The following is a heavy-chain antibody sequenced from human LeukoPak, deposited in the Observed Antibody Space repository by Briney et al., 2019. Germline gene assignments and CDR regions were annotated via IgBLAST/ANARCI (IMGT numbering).Heavy chain of an antibody. CDR1: GGSISSYY. D-gene: IGHD6-6*01. V-gene: IGHV4-59*01. J-gene: IGHJ6*02. CDR2: IYYSGST. CDR3: ARWYSSSSGGYGMDV. Sequence: SETLSLTCTVSGGSISSYYWSWIRQPPGKGLEWIGYIYYSGSTNYNPSLKSRVTILVDTSKNQFSLKLSSVTAADTAVYYCARWYSSSSGGYGMDVWGQGTTVTVSS.